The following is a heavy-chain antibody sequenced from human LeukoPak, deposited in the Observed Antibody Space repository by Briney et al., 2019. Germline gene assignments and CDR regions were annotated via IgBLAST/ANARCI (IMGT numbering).Heavy chain of an antibody. CDR1: GFTFNSYA. J-gene: IGHJ4*02. D-gene: IGHD3-9*01. V-gene: IGHV3-64D*09. CDR2: ISSNGDST. Sequence: GSLRLSCSASGFTFNSYAMHWVRQAPGKGLEYVSVISSNGDSTYYAVSLKGRFTISRDNSKSTLYLQMSSLRPEDTAVYYCVKGQQFILTGYYFDYWGQGTLVTVSS. CDR3: VKGQQFILTGYYFDY.